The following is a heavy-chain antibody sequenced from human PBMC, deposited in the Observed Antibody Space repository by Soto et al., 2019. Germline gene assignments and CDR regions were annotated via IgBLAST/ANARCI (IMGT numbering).Heavy chain of an antibody. CDR3: ARAYEGDYFDY. CDR2: ISYDGSNK. D-gene: IGHD3-16*01. V-gene: IGHV3-30-3*01. J-gene: IGHJ4*02. CDR1: GFTFSSYA. Sequence: QVQLVESGGGVVQPGRSLRLSCAASGFTFSSYAMHWVRQAPGKGLEWVAVISYDGSNKYYADSVKGRFTISRDNSKNTQYLQMNSLRADDTAVYYCARAYEGDYFDYWGQGTLVTVSS.